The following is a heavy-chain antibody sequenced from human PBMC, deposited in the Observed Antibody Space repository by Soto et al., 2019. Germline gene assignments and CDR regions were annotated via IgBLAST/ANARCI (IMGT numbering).Heavy chain of an antibody. CDR1: GFTFSSYG. CDR2: ISYDGSNK. D-gene: IGHD6-13*01. V-gene: IGHV3-30*18. CDR3: AKEGSSWWRGYYFDY. Sequence: GGSQRLSCAASGFTFSSYGMHWVRQAPGKGLEWVAVISYDGSNKYYADSVKGRFTISRDNSKNTLYLQMNSLRAEDTAVYYCAKEGSSWWRGYYFDYWGQGTLVTVSS. J-gene: IGHJ4*02.